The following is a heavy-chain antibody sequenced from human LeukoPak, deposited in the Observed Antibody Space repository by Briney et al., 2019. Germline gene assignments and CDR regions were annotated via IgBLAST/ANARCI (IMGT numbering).Heavy chain of an antibody. D-gene: IGHD2-2*01. Sequence: PGGSLRLSCAASGFTFSSYAMSWVRQAPGKGLEWVSAISGSGGSTYYADSAKGRFTISRDNSKNTLYLQMNSLRAEDTAVYYCAKDRSYCSSTSCYSVPSAFDIWGQGTMVTVSS. CDR3: AKDRSYCSSTSCYSVPSAFDI. J-gene: IGHJ3*02. V-gene: IGHV3-23*01. CDR2: ISGSGGST. CDR1: GFTFSSYA.